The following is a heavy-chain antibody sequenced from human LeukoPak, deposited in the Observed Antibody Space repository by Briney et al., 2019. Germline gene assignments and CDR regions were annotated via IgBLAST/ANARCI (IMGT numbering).Heavy chain of an antibody. D-gene: IGHD4-17*01. Sequence: GGSLRLSCAASGFTFSSYEMNWVRQAPGKGLEWVSYISSSGSTIHYADSVKGRFTISRDNAKNSLYLQMNSLRAEDTAVYYCARGSTVTTNFYYYYYMDVWGKGTTVTVSS. CDR2: ISSSGSTI. CDR3: ARGSTVTTNFYYYYYMDV. J-gene: IGHJ6*03. V-gene: IGHV3-48*03. CDR1: GFTFSSYE.